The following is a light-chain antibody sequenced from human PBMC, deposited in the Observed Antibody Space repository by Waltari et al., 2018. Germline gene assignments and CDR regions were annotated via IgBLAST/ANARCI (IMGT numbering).Light chain of an antibody. CDR3: SSYTSSSTPLYV. V-gene: IGLV2-14*01. CDR2: EVS. J-gene: IGLJ1*01. CDR1: SSDVGGYNY. Sequence: QSALTQPASVSGSPGQSITISCTGTSSDVGGYNYVSWYQQHPGKAPKLMIYEVSNRPSGFSKRFSGSKSGNTASLTISGLQAEDEADYYCSSYTSSSTPLYVFGTGTKVTVL.